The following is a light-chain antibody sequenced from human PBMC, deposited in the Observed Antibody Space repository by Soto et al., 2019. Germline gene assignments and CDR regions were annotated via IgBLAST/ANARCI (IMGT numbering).Light chain of an antibody. CDR1: SSDFGGYNY. CDR3: TSFTSVNLYV. J-gene: IGLJ1*01. V-gene: IGLV2-14*03. Sequence: QSALTQPASVSGSPGQSITISCTGTSSDFGGYNYVSWYQQYPGKVPKLLIYHVSNRPSGVSNRFSGSKSGNTASLTISGLQAEDEADYFCTSFTSVNLYVFGTGTKLTVL. CDR2: HVS.